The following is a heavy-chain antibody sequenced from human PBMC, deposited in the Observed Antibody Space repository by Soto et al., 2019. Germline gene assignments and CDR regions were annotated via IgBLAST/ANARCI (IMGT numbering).Heavy chain of an antibody. CDR2: IIGSGGST. CDR1: GFTFSSYA. Sequence: GGSLRLSCAASGFTFSSYAMSWVRQAPGKGLEWVSAIIGSGGSTYYADSVKGRFTISRDNSKNTLYLQMNSLRAEDTAVYYCAKKPWSAYYYYYYMDIWGKGTTVTVSS. V-gene: IGHV3-23*01. CDR3: AKKPWSAYYYYYYMDI. J-gene: IGHJ6*03.